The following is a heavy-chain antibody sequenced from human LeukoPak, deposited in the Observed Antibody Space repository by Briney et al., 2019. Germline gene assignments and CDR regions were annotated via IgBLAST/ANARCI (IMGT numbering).Heavy chain of an antibody. V-gene: IGHV3-21*04. Sequence: PGGSLRLSCAASGFTFSSCGFNWVRQAPGKGLEWVSSIGPTGTDRYYADSVRGRFTISRDNAKNSLYLQMNSLRAEDTALYYCARRESSYQNYYYYYHMDVWGKGTTVTVSS. D-gene: IGHD3-16*02. CDR2: IGPTGTDR. J-gene: IGHJ6*03. CDR1: GFTFSSCG. CDR3: ARRESSYQNYYYYYHMDV.